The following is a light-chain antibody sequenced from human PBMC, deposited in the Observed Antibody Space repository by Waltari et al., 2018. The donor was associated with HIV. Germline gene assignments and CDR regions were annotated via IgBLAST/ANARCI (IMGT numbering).Light chain of an antibody. CDR1: QNLGSY. J-gene: IGKJ3*01. CDR2: KTS. CDR3: QQSYYIPFT. V-gene: IGKV1-39*01. Sequence: DIHISQSPSSLAASVRDRISITCRASQNLGSYLNWYHQGPGKPPVLLIYKTSRIQSGVSSRFSGSGSGTEFTLTITDVQPDDFATYFCQQSYYIPFTFGPGTTVDL.